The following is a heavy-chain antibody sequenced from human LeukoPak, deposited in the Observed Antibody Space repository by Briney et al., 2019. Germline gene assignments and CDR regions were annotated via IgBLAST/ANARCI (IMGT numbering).Heavy chain of an antibody. CDR3: LREESGGYFDY. J-gene: IGHJ4*02. Sequence: ASVKVPCKASGFTFTNYLLHWVRQAPGQGLEWVGRIAPSVDTTNYARKFRDRVTMTRDTSTSTVYMELGGLRSEDTAVYYCLREESGGYFDYWGQGTLVSVSS. CDR1: GFTFTNYL. CDR2: IAPSVDTT. V-gene: IGHV1-46*01. D-gene: IGHD2-8*02.